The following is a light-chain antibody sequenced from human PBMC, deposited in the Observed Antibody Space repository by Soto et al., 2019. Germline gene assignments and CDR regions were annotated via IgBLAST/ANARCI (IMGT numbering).Light chain of an antibody. CDR1: SSDVGGYNY. V-gene: IGLV2-14*01. CDR2: AVS. CDR3: SSYTSSSTLV. J-gene: IGLJ2*01. Sequence: QSVLTQPASVSGSPGQSITLSCTGTSSDVGGYNYVSWYQQHPGKAPKLMIYAVSTRPSGVSNRFSGSKSGNTASLTISGLQAEDEADYYCSSYTSSSTLVFGGGTKLTVL.